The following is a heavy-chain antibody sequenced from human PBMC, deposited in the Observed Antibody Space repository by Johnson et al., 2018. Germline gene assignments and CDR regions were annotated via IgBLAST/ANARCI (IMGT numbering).Heavy chain of an antibody. Sequence: QLVESGGVVVQPGGSLRLSCAASGFTFDDYTMHWVRQAPGKGMEWVSLISWDGCSTYYVDSVKGRFTISRDNSKNSLYLQMNSLRTEDTALFYCAKDIGSSISGYSHWGQGTLVTVSS. V-gene: IGHV3-43*01. CDR1: GFTFDDYT. CDR2: ISWDGCST. J-gene: IGHJ4*02. CDR3: AKDIGSSISGYSH. D-gene: IGHD3-22*01.